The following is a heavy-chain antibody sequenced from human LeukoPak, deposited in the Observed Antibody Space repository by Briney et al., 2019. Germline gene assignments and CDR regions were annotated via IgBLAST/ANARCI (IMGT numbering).Heavy chain of an antibody. D-gene: IGHD3-10*01. CDR2: TNPNSGGT. J-gene: IGHJ4*02. Sequence: ASVKLSCKASGYTFTCCYMHWGRHAPGQGLEWMGWTNPNSGGTNYAQKFQGRVTMTRDTSISTAYMELSRLRSDDTAVYYCARLGGSYGYWGQGTLVTVSS. V-gene: IGHV1-2*02. CDR1: GYTFTCCY. CDR3: ARLGGSYGY.